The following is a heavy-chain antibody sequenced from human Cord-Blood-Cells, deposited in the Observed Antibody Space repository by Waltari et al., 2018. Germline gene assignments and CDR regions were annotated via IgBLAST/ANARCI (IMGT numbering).Heavy chain of an antibody. V-gene: IGHV3-74*01. CDR3: ARVEVTGDLGY. J-gene: IGHJ4*02. D-gene: IGHD7-27*01. Sequence: EVQLVESGGGLVQPGGSLRLSCAASGFTFSSYWMHWVRQAPGKGLVGVARINSDGSSTSYADSVKGRFTISRDNAKNTLYLQMNSLRAEDTAVYYCARVEVTGDLGYWGQGTLVTVSS. CDR2: INSDGSST. CDR1: GFTFSSYW.